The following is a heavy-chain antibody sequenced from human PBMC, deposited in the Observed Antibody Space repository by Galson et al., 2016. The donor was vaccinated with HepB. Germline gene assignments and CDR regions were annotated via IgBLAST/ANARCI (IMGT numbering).Heavy chain of an antibody. CDR2: ISGSGGIR. J-gene: IGHJ4*02. V-gene: IGHV3-23*01. D-gene: IGHD2-2*01. Sequence: SLRLSCAASGFTFNSYAMNWVRQAAGKGLERVSLISGSGGIRHYADSVKGRFTISRDNSENTVYLQMNSLRAEDTAVYYCAKDTNPGGYAPHDWGQGTLGSVSS. CDR1: GFTFNSYA. CDR3: AKDTNPGGYAPHD.